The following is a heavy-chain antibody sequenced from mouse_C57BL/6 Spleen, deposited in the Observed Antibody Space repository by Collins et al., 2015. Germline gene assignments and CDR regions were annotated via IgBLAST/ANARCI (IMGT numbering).Heavy chain of an antibody. CDR3: TVDGYQYGGFDY. Sequence: EVKLEESGGGLVQPGGSMKLSCVASGFTFSNYWMNWVRQSPEKGLEWVAQIRLKSDNYATHYAESVKGRFTISRDDSKSSVYLQMNNLRAEDTGIYYCTVDGYQYGGFDYWGQGTTLTVSS. CDR1: GFTFSNYW. V-gene: IGHV6-3*01. D-gene: IGHD2-3*01. J-gene: IGHJ2*01. CDR2: IRLKSDNYAT.